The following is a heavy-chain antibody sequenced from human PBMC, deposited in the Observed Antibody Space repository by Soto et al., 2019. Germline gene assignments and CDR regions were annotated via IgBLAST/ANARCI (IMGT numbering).Heavy chain of an antibody. Sequence: SETLSLTCTVSGVSISSYYWSWIRQPPGKGLEWIGYIYYSGSTNYNPSLKSRVTISVDTSKNQFSLKLSSVTAADTAVYYCARDVGDAHHYYYGMDVWGQGTTVTVSS. CDR3: ARDVGDAHHYYYGMDV. D-gene: IGHD2-2*01. CDR1: GVSISSYY. J-gene: IGHJ6*02. CDR2: IYYSGST. V-gene: IGHV4-59*01.